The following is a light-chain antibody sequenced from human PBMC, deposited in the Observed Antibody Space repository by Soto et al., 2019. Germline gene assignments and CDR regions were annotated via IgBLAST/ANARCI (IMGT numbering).Light chain of an antibody. J-gene: IGKJ1*01. CDR2: AAS. V-gene: IGKV1-39*01. CDR3: QQSYSTLGT. CDR1: QSISSY. Sequence: DIQLTQSPSSLSASVGDRVTLTCPASQSISSYLNWYQQKPGKAPKLLIYAASSLQSGVPSRFSGSGSGTDFTLTISSLQPEDFATYYCQQSYSTLGTFGQGTKVDIK.